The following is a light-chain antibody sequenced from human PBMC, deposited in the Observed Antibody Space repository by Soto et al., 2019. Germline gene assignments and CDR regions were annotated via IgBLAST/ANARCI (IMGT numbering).Light chain of an antibody. CDR1: ISNLGSNF. CDR3: AAWDDSLSGVV. CDR2: RND. Sequence: QSVLTQPPSASGTPGQRVTISCSGSISNLGSNFVFWYQQLQGAAPKLLISRNDQRPSGVPDRFSGSKSGTSASLAISGLRSDDEADYHCAAWDDSLSGVVFGGGTQLTVL. J-gene: IGLJ3*02. V-gene: IGLV1-47*01.